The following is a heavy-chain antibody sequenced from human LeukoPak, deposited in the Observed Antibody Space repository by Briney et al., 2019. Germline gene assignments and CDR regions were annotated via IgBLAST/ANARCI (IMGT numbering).Heavy chain of an antibody. J-gene: IGHJ4*02. Sequence: GGSLRLSCAASGFTFSSYAMHWVRQAPGKGLEWVAVISYDGSNKYYADSVKGRFTISRDNSKNTLYLQMNSLRAEDTAVYYCARERGEGYGSGSYFDYWGQGTLVTVSS. CDR2: ISYDGSNK. CDR3: ARERGEGYGSGSYFDY. D-gene: IGHD3-10*01. V-gene: IGHV3-30-3*01. CDR1: GFTFSSYA.